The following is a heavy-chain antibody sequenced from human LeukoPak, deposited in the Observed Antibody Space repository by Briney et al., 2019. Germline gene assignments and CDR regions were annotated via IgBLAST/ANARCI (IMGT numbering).Heavy chain of an antibody. CDR2: INPNSGDT. D-gene: IGHD4-11*01. J-gene: IGHJ6*03. CDR1: GYTFTGYY. Sequence: ASVKVSCKASGYTFTGYYMHWVRQAPGQGLEWMGWINPNSGDTNYAQKFQGRVTMTRDTSISTAYMELSRLRSDDTAVYYCARQGDYSINYYYYMDVWGKGTTVTVSS. V-gene: IGHV1-2*02. CDR3: ARQGDYSINYYYYMDV.